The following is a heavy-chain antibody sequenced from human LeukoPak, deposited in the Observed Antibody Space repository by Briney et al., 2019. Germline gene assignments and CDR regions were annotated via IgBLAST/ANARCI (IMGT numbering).Heavy chain of an antibody. Sequence: GGSLRLSCAASGFTFSSYGMHWVRQAPGKGLEWVAVIWYDGSNKYYADSVKGRFTISRDNSKNTPYLQMNSLRAEDTAVYYCARSRGIVVPAAMFDYWGQGTLVTVSS. CDR3: ARSRGIVVPAAMFDY. V-gene: IGHV3-33*01. J-gene: IGHJ4*02. CDR2: IWYDGSNK. CDR1: GFTFSSYG. D-gene: IGHD2-2*01.